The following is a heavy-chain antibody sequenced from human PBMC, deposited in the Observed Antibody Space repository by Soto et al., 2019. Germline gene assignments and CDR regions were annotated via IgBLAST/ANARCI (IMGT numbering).Heavy chain of an antibody. CDR2: IYYSGST. CDR1: GGSISSGGYY. V-gene: IGHV4-30-4*01. CDR3: ARFPVPADEYYYGMDV. D-gene: IGHD2-2*01. J-gene: IGHJ6*02. Sequence: PSETLSLTCTVSGGSISSGGYYWSWIRQPPGKGLEWIGYIYYSGSTYYNPSLKSRVTISVDTSKNQFSLKLSSVTAADTAVYYCARFPVPADEYYYGMDVWGQGTTVTVSS.